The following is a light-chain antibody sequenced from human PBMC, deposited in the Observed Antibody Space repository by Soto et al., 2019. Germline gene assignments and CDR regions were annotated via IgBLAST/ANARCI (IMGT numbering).Light chain of an antibody. CDR3: QQYGRSPWT. J-gene: IGKJ1*01. Sequence: DIQMTQSPSSLSASVGDRVTITCRANQDISYYLAWYQQKQGKVPKLLIYGASTLQSGVPSRFSGSGSGTDFTLTISRLEPGDFAVYYCQQYGRSPWTFGRGTKVDIK. V-gene: IGKV1-27*01. CDR2: GAS. CDR1: QDISYY.